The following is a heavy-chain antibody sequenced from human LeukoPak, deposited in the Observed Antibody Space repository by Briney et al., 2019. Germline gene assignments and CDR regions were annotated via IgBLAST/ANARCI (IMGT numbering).Heavy chain of an antibody. Sequence: GGSLRLSCAASGFSFRSYWMHWVRQLPGKGLVWVSRISSDGNTTGYADSVKGRFTISRDNAKNTLFLQMNSLRAEDTAVYYCVRSGYYFDSSGYYMADYWGQGTLVTVSS. CDR3: VRSGYYFDSSGYYMADY. J-gene: IGHJ4*02. CDR1: GFSFRSYW. V-gene: IGHV3-74*01. D-gene: IGHD3-22*01. CDR2: ISSDGNTT.